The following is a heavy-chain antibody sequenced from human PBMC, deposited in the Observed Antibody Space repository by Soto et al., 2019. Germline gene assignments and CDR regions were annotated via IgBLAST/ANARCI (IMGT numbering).Heavy chain of an antibody. CDR2: ISAYNGNT. V-gene: IGHV1-18*01. Sequence: ASVKVSCKASGYTFTSYGISWVRQAPGQGLEWMGWISAYNGNTNYAQKLQGRVTMTTDTSTSTAYMELRSLRSDDTAVYYCARDFARIAAAGYFDYWGQGTLVTVPS. D-gene: IGHD6-13*01. CDR3: ARDFARIAAAGYFDY. CDR1: GYTFTSYG. J-gene: IGHJ4*02.